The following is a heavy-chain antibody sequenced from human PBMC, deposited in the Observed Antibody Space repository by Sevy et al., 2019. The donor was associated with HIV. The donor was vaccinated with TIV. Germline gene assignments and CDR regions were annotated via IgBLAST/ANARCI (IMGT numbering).Heavy chain of an antibody. Sequence: ASVKVSCKASGGTFSSYAISWVRQAPGQGLEWMGGIIPIFGTANYAQTFQGRVTITADKSTSRAYMELSSLRSEDTAVYYCARGYSSSSYYYYYMDVWGKGTTVTVSS. CDR1: GGTFSSYA. CDR3: ARGYSSSSYYYYYMDV. J-gene: IGHJ6*03. V-gene: IGHV1-69*06. D-gene: IGHD6-6*01. CDR2: IIPIFGTA.